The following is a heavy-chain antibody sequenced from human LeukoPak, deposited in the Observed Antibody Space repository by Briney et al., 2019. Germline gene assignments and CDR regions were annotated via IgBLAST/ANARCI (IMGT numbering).Heavy chain of an antibody. J-gene: IGHJ6*04. Sequence: SETLSLTCAVSGYSISSGYYWGWIRQPPGKGLEWIGYIYYSGSTNYNPSLKSRVAISVDTSKNQFSLKLSSVTAADTAVYYCARGQIAVAGTVDYGMDVWGKGTTVTVSS. CDR1: GYSISSGYY. D-gene: IGHD6-19*01. CDR2: IYYSGST. V-gene: IGHV4-38-2*01. CDR3: ARGQIAVAGTVDYGMDV.